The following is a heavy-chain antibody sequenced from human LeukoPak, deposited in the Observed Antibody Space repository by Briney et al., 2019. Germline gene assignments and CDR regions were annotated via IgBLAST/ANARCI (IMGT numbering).Heavy chain of an antibody. CDR2: IIPILGIA. J-gene: IGHJ5*02. CDR1: GYTFTSYG. CDR3: ARDWYFDRSGYYYSTP. Sequence: GASVKVSCKASGYTFTSYGISWVRQAPGQGLEWMGRIIPILGIANYAQKFQGRVTITADKSTSTAYMELSSLRSEDTAVYYCARDWYFDRSGYYYSTPWGQGTLVTVSS. V-gene: IGHV1-69*04. D-gene: IGHD3-22*01.